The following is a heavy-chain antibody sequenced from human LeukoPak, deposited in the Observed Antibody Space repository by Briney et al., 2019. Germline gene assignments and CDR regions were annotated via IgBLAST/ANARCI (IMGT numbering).Heavy chain of an antibody. J-gene: IGHJ4*02. V-gene: IGHV4-31*03. Sequence: PSQTLSLTCTVSGGSISSGGYYWSWIRQHPGKGLEWIGYIYYSGSTYYNPSLKSRVTISVDTSKNQFSLKLSSVTAADTAVYYCASSGELLGYFDYWGQGTLVTVSS. CDR3: ASSGELLGYFDY. CDR2: IYYSGST. CDR1: GGSISSGGYY. D-gene: IGHD1-26*01.